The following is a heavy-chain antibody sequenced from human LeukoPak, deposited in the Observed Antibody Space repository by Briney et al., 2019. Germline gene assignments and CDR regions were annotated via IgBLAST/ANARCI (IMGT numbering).Heavy chain of an antibody. D-gene: IGHD4-23*01. V-gene: IGHV4-39*07. CDR1: GGSISSGSYY. J-gene: IGHJ4*02. CDR3: ARDEHYGGEFDY. CDR2: VYFSGNA. Sequence: SETLSLTCTVSGGSISSGSYYWGWIRQPPGKGLEWIGSVYFSGNAYYNPSLKSRVTISADTSKKQFSPNLTSVTAADTAVYYCARDEHYGGEFDYWGQGTLVTVPS.